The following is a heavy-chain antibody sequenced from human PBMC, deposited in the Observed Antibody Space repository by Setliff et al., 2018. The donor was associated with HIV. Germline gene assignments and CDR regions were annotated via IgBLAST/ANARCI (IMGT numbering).Heavy chain of an antibody. J-gene: IGHJ3*02. CDR1: AFTMSSYY. Sequence: SATLSPTCSVYAFTMSSYYWNFFRQPPGGGLEWIGCVYYSGTTNYSPSLKSRVTISIDTSKNQFSLRLTSVTAADTAMYYCARGPKLTTRKEGVFDTWGRGTMVTVS. CDR3: ARGPKLTTRKEGVFDT. CDR2: VYYSGTT. V-gene: IGHV4-59*01. D-gene: IGHD4-17*01.